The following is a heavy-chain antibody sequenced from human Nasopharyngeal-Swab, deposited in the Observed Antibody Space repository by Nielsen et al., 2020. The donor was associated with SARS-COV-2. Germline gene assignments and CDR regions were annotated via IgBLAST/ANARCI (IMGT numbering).Heavy chain of an antibody. CDR3: AKMAGYSSSWYGSSLIDY. D-gene: IGHD6-13*01. Sequence: RGAMRLSCAASGCTFSSYGMHWVRQAPGKGLEWVAVISYDGSNKYYADSVKGRFTISRDNSKNTLYLQMNSLRAEDTAVYYCAKMAGYSSSWYGSSLIDYWGQGTLVTVSS. CDR2: ISYDGSNK. CDR1: GCTFSSYG. J-gene: IGHJ4*02. V-gene: IGHV3-30*18.